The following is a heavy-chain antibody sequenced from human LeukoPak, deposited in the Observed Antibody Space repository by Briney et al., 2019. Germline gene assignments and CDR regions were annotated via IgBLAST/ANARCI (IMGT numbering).Heavy chain of an antibody. V-gene: IGHV3-13*01. CDR2: IGTAGDT. J-gene: IGHJ6*02. CDR3: ARQPVVRGVKDAYYYGMDV. CDR1: GFTFSSYD. Sequence: GGSLRLSCAASGFTFSSYDMHWVRQATGKGLEWVSAIGTAGDTYYPGSVKGRFTISRENAKNSLYLQMNSLRAGDTAVYYCARQPVVRGVKDAYYYGMDVWGQGTTVTVSS. D-gene: IGHD3-10*01.